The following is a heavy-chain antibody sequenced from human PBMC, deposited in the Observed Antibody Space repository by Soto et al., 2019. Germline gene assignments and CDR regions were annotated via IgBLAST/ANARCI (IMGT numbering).Heavy chain of an antibody. CDR1: GGSVSGVDYF. J-gene: IGHJ4*02. D-gene: IGHD6-19*01. CDR2: IYYTGIT. Sequence: SETLSLTCTVSGGSVSGVDYFWSWIRQSPGKGLEWIGYIYYTGITHLNPSLKSRLTMAVDTSKNEFSLKLTSVSAADTAVYFCARSAWAGEFDSWGQGTVVTVS. V-gene: IGHV4-30-4*01. CDR3: ARSAWAGEFDS.